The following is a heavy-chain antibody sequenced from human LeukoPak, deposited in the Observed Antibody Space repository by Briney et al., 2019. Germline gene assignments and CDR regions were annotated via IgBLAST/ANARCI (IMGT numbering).Heavy chain of an antibody. CDR2: IKEDGSEK. D-gene: IGHD2-2*03. J-gene: IGHJ6*04. V-gene: IGHV3-7*01. Sequence: GGSLRLSCAASEFTFSYYWMSWVRQTPGKGLEWVANIKEDGSEKYYVDSVKGRFTISRDNAKNSLYLQMNSLRAEDTAVYYCARDNGYCSSTSCSGYYYGMDVWGKGTTVTVSS. CDR1: EFTFSYYW. CDR3: ARDNGYCSSTSCSGYYYGMDV.